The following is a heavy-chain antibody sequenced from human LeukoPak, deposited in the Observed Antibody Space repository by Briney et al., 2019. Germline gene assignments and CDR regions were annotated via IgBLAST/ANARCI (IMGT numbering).Heavy chain of an antibody. J-gene: IGHJ4*02. CDR2: IWYDGSNK. CDR3: ARDAGYCSGGSCYPGQFDY. Sequence: GGSLSLSCTASGFTLSSYGMHWGRQAPGKGLEWVAVIWYDGSNKYYADSVKGRFTISRDNSKNTLYLQMNSLRAEDTAVYYCARDAGYCSGGSCYPGQFDYWGQGTLVTVSS. CDR1: GFTLSSYG. V-gene: IGHV3-33*08. D-gene: IGHD2-15*01.